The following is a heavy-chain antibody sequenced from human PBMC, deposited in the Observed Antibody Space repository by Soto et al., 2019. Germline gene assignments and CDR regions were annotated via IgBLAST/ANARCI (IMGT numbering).Heavy chain of an antibody. CDR1: GYTFTTYA. CDR3: ARSIAGATLPFDS. D-gene: IGHD1-26*01. J-gene: IGHJ4*02. V-gene: IGHV1-3*01. Sequence: ASVKVSCKASGYTFTTYALHWVRQAPGQRLEWMGWINAGTGNTRYSQKFQGRVTITRDTSASTTYMELSSLTSEDTAMYYCARSIAGATLPFDSWGQGTLVTVSS. CDR2: INAGTGNT.